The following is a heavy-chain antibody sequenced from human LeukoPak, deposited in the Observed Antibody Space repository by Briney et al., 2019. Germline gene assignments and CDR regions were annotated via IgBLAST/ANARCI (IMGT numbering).Heavy chain of an antibody. J-gene: IGHJ6*03. D-gene: IGHD2-2*01. CDR2: ISGSGGST. CDR3: AKDSRRRGIVVVPAAPYYYYYMDV. V-gene: IGHV3-23*01. CDR1: GFTFSNYA. Sequence: GGSLRLSCAASGFTFSNYAMTWVRQAPGKGLEWVSAISGSGGSTYYADSVKGRFTISRDNSKNTLYLQMNSLRAEDTAVYYCAKDSRRRGIVVVPAAPYYYYYMDVWGKGTTVTVSS.